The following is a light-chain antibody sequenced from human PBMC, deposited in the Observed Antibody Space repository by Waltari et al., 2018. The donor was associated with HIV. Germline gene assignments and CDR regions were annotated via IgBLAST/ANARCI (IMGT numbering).Light chain of an antibody. CDR2: DVY. CDR3: ASFTSGRLNV. V-gene: IGLV2-14*03. Sequence: QSALTQPASVSGSPGQSITISCTGTSSDVGAYDYVSWYQQHPGKVPKLLIYDVYNRPPLISNRFSGAKSGNTASLTISGLQAEDEAHYYCASFTSGRLNVFGTGTKVTVL. CDR1: SSDVGAYDY. J-gene: IGLJ1*01.